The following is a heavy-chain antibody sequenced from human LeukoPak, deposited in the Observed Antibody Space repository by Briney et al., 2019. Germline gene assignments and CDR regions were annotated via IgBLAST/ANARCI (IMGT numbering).Heavy chain of an antibody. D-gene: IGHD3-22*01. J-gene: IGHJ1*01. V-gene: IGHV3-33*06. CDR3: AKDPSVDSSGYRSMYFQH. CDR1: GFTISSYG. Sequence: GGSLRLSCAASGFTISSYGMHWVRQAPGKGLEWVAVIWYDGSNKYYADSVKGRFTISRDNSKNTLYLQMNSLRAEDTAVYYCAKDPSVDSSGYRSMYFQHWGQGTLVTVSS. CDR2: IWYDGSNK.